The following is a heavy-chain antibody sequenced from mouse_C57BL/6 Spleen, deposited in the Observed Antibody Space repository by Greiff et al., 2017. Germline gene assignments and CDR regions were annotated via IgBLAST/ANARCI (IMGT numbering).Heavy chain of an antibody. CDR3: ARRGARANYYGSSSDY. J-gene: IGHJ2*01. Sequence: QVQLQQPGAELVKPGASVKMSCKASGYTFTSYWITWVKQRPGQGLEWIGDIYPGSGSTNYNEKFKSKATLTVDTSSSTAYMQLSSLTSEDSAVYYCARRGARANYYGSSSDYWGQGTTLTVSS. D-gene: IGHD1-1*01. CDR2: IYPGSGST. V-gene: IGHV1-55*01. CDR1: GYTFTSYW.